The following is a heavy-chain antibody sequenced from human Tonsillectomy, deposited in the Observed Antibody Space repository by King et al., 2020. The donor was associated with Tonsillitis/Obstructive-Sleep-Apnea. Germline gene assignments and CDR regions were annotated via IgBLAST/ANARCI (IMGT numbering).Heavy chain of an antibody. J-gene: IGHJ2*01. D-gene: IGHD4-23*01. CDR3: AKGGRDYGGNQWYFDL. Sequence: VQLVESGGGVVQPGRSLRLSCAASGFTFSSYGMHWVRQAPGKGLEWVAVISYDGSNKYYADSVKGRFTISRDNSKNTLYLQMNSLRAEDTAVYYCAKGGRDYGGNQWYFDLWGRCPLVTVSS. CDR2: ISYDGSNK. CDR1: GFTFSSYG. V-gene: IGHV3-30*18.